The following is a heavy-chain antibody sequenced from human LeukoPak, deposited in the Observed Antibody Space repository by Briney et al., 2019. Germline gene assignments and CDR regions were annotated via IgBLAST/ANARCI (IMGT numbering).Heavy chain of an antibody. CDR3: AKQGVYGDYRNWFDP. D-gene: IGHD4-17*01. CDR2: ISSSSSYI. J-gene: IGHJ5*02. Sequence: GGSLRLSCAASGFTFSSYSMNWVRQAPGKGLEWVSSISSSSSYIYYADSVKGRFTISRDNAKNSLYLQMNSLRAEDTAVYYCAKQGVYGDYRNWFDPWGQGTLVTVSS. CDR1: GFTFSSYS. V-gene: IGHV3-21*04.